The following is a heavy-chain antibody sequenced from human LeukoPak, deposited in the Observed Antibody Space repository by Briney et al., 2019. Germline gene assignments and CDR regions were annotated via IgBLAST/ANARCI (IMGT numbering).Heavy chain of an antibody. V-gene: IGHV3-7*01. CDR2: IKQDGSEK. D-gene: IGHD5-12*01. Sequence: GGSLRLSRATSGFTFTTYWMNWVRQAPGKGLKWVANIKQDGSEKYYVDSVKGRFTISRDNARNSLYLQMNSLGADDTAVYYCARGGGYAWDYWGQGTLVTVSS. CDR1: GFTFTTYW. CDR3: ARGGGYAWDY. J-gene: IGHJ4*02.